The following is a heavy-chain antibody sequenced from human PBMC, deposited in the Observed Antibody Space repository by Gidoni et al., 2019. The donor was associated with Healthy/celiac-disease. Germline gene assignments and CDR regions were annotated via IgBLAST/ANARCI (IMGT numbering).Heavy chain of an antibody. CDR2: ISGSGGST. J-gene: IGHJ4*02. D-gene: IGHD6-13*01. CDR3: AKARIAAAGDFDY. Sequence: EVQLLESGGGLVQPGGSLRPSCAASGFTFSSYAMNWVRQAPGKGLEWVSAISGSGGSTYYADSVKGRFTISRDNSKSTLYLQMNSLRAEDTAVYYCAKARIAAAGDFDYWGQGTLVTVSS. CDR1: GFTFSSYA. V-gene: IGHV3-23*01.